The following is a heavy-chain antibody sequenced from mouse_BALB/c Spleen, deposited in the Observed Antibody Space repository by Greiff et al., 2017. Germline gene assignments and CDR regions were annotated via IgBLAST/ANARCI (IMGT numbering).Heavy chain of an antibody. CDR1: GFNIKDYY. CDR3: SALLGAIVY. D-gene: IGHD2-5*01. CDR2: IDPENGDT. V-gene: IGHV14-4*02. Sequence: EVKLQESGAELVRSGASVKLSCTASGFNIKDYYMHWVKQRPEQGLEWIGWIDPENGDTEYAPKFQGKATMTADTSSNTAYLQLSSLTSEDTAVYYCSALLGAIVYWGRGTSVTVS. J-gene: IGHJ4*01.